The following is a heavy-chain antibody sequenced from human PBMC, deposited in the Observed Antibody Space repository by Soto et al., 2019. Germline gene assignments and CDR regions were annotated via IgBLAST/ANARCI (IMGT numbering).Heavy chain of an antibody. Sequence: ASVKVSCKASGYTFTSYGISWVRQAPGQGLEWMGWISAYNGNTNYAQKLQGRVTMTTDTSTSTAYMELRSLRSDDTAVYYCARVEYAVIFTGAAPRHYGMDVWGQGTTVTVSS. J-gene: IGHJ6*02. CDR1: GYTFTSYG. V-gene: IGHV1-18*04. D-gene: IGHD3-9*01. CDR3: ARVEYAVIFTGAAPRHYGMDV. CDR2: ISAYNGNT.